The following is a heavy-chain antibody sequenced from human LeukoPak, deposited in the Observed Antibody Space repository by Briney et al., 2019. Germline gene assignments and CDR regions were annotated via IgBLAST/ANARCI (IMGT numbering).Heavy chain of an antibody. J-gene: IGHJ4*02. CDR3: ARGDQWLIHY. CDR1: GFTFHGHA. CDR2: ISGDGGST. D-gene: IGHD6-19*01. V-gene: IGHV3-43*02. Sequence: GGSLRLSCAASGFTFHGHAMHWVRQVPGKGLEWVSLISGDGGSTYYADSVKGRFTISRDNSKNSLHLQMNSLTTEDTALYYRARGDQWLIHYWGQGTLVTVSS.